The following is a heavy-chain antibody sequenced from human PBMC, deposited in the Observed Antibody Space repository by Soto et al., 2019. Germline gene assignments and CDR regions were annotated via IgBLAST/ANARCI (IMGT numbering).Heavy chain of an antibody. Sequence: PSETLSLTCTVSAASITSYSWSWVRQTPGKGLEWIGYISYSGGTNYNPSLNSRVTISTHTSNNQFSLRLNSVTAEDTAVYYCARDISIYGVVTYGLDVWGQGTTVTVSS. D-gene: IGHD3-3*01. CDR1: AASITSYS. J-gene: IGHJ6*02. CDR3: ARDISIYGVVTYGLDV. CDR2: ISYSGGT. V-gene: IGHV4-59*01.